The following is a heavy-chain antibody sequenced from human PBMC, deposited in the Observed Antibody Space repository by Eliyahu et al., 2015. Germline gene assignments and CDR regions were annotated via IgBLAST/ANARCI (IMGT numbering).Heavy chain of an antibody. D-gene: IGHD2-15*01. J-gene: IGHJ5*02. CDR1: GGTFSSYA. CDR3: ARARRGYCSGGSCWGWFDP. V-gene: IGHV1-69*09. CDR2: IIPILGIA. Sequence: QVQLVQSGAEVKKPGSSVKVSCKASGGTFSSYAISWVRQAPGQGLEWMGRIIPILGIANYAQKFQGRVTITADKSTSTAYMELSSLRSEDTAVYYCARARRGYCSGGSCWGWFDPWGQGTLVTVSS.